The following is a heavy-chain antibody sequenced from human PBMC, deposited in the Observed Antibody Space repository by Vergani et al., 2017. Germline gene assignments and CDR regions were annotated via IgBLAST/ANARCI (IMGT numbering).Heavy chain of an antibody. V-gene: IGHV3-7*01. CDR3: ARASGAHAFDI. Sequence: EVQLVESGGGLVQPGGSLRLSCAASGFTFSSYEMNWVRQAPGKGLEWVANIKQDGSEKYYVDSVKGRFTISRDNAKNSLYLQMNSLRAEDTAVYYCARASGAHAFDIWGQGTMVTVSS. CDR2: IKQDGSEK. D-gene: IGHD4-17*01. J-gene: IGHJ3*02. CDR1: GFTFSSYE.